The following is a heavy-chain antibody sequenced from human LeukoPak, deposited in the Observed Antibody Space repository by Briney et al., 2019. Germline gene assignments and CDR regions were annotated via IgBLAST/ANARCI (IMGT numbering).Heavy chain of an antibody. V-gene: IGHV1-46*01. CDR3: ARDLVYGDYEVGFDY. J-gene: IGHJ4*02. Sequence: ASVKVSCKASGYTFTSYAMNWVRQAPGQGLEWMGIINPSGGSTTYAQKFQGRVTMTRDTSTSTVYMELSSLRSEDTAVYYCARDLVYGDYEVGFDYWGQGTLVTVSS. D-gene: IGHD4-17*01. CDR2: INPSGGST. CDR1: GYTFTSYA.